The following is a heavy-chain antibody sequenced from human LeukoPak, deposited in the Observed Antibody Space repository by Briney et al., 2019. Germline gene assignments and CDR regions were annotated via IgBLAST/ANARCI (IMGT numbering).Heavy chain of an antibody. CDR1: DFSFTNYA. D-gene: IGHD6-19*01. Sequence: GGSLRLSCPASDFSFTNYAMSWVRQAPGKGLEWVSAVSNRGGTTYYADSVKGRFTISRDNSKNTLYLQMNSLRAEDTAVYYCAKSTYGSGWRFDYWGQGTLVTVSS. CDR3: AKSTYGSGWRFDY. V-gene: IGHV3-23*01. CDR2: VSNRGGTT. J-gene: IGHJ4*02.